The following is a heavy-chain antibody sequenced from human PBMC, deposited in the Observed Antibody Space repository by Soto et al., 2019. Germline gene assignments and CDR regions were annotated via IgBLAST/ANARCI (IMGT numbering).Heavy chain of an antibody. Sequence: GGSLRLSCAASGFTFSSCAMSWVRQAPGKGLEWVSAISGSGGSTYYADSVKGRFTISRDNSKNTLYLQMNSLRAEDTAVYYCAKDLRRSSWGQDGMDVWGQGTTVTVSS. CDR3: AKDLRRSSWGQDGMDV. J-gene: IGHJ6*02. CDR2: ISGSGGST. CDR1: GFTFSSCA. V-gene: IGHV3-23*01. D-gene: IGHD6-13*01.